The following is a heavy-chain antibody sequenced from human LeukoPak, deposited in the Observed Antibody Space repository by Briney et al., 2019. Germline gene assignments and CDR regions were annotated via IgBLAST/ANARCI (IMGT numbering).Heavy chain of an antibody. CDR2: IMPILNRT. CDR1: GYTFTGYY. V-gene: IGHV1-2*02. D-gene: IGHD3-9*01. CDR3: ARRKLPLTGSTGYDWFDP. J-gene: IGHJ5*02. Sequence: ASVKVSCKASGYTFTGYYMHWVRQAPGQGLEWMGRIMPILNRTTYAQKFQGRVTITADKSTGTAYMEMNSLTSEDTAVYYCARRKLPLTGSTGYDWFDPWGQGTLVTVSS.